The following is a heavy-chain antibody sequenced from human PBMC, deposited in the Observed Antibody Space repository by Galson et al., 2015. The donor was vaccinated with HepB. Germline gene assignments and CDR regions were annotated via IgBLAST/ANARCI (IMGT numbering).Heavy chain of an antibody. J-gene: IGHJ1*01. CDR1: GFTFSTYG. CDR3: ARDTEGYCTGGRCYLEYFRH. V-gene: IGHV3-30-3*01. D-gene: IGHD2-15*01. Sequence: SLRLSCAASGFTFSTYGLHWVRQAPGKGLEWVAGISYDGTKKEYADSVKGRFTISRDNSKNTLYVQMNSLRTDDTAVYYCARDTEGYCTGGRCYLEYFRHWGQGTLVTVSS. CDR2: ISYDGTKK.